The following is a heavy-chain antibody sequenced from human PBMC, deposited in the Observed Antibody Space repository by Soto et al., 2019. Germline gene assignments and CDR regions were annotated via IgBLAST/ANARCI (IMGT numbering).Heavy chain of an antibody. CDR2: ISGSGGST. V-gene: IGHV3-23*01. Sequence: GGSLRLSCAASGFTFSSYAMSWVRQAPGKGLEWVSAISGSGGSTYYADSVKGRFTISRDNSKNTLYLQMNSLRAEDTAVYYCAKYWTESDSSGSDYWGQGTLVTVSS. D-gene: IGHD3-22*01. CDR3: AKYWTESDSSGSDY. J-gene: IGHJ4*02. CDR1: GFTFSSYA.